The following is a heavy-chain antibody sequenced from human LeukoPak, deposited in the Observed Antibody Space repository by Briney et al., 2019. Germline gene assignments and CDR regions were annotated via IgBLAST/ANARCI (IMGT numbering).Heavy chain of an antibody. CDR2: INLDGSEK. D-gene: IGHD3-9*01. CDR1: GFTFSTYW. CDR3: ATYDVLTGFEY. V-gene: IGHV3-7*05. J-gene: IGHJ4*02. Sequence: PGGSLRLSCASSGFTFSTYWMSWVRHAPGKGLEWLANINLDGSEKYYVDSVKGRFTISRDNAKNSLYLQMNSLRVEDTAVYYCATYDVLTGFEYWGQGTLVTVSS.